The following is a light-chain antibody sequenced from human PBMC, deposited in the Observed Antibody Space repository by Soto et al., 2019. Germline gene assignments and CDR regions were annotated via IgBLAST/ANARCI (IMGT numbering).Light chain of an antibody. CDR2: EVN. J-gene: IGLJ1*01. CDR1: SSDVGGYKY. V-gene: IGLV2-8*01. Sequence: QSALTQPPSASGSPGQSVTISWTGTSSDVGGYKYVSWYQQHPGKAPKLMIFEVNKRPSGVPDRFSGSKSGNTASLTVSGLQAEDEADYYCSSNAGINNLGVFGTGTKLTVL. CDR3: SSNAGINNLGV.